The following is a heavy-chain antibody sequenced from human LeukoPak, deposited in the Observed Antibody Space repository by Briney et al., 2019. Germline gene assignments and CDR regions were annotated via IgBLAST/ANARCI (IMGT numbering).Heavy chain of an antibody. CDR2: VFHSGAT. CDR3: ARRMATVTDAFDI. CDR1: GDTLTSHS. V-gene: IGHV4-59*08. Sequence: PSETLTLTCNASGDTLTSHSWNWIRQTPGKGLEWVGYVFHSGATSYSPSLQIRLTISLDTSKKQFYLRLASVTAADTAVYYCARRMATVTDAFDIWGRGTMVSVSS. D-gene: IGHD5-24*01. J-gene: IGHJ3*02.